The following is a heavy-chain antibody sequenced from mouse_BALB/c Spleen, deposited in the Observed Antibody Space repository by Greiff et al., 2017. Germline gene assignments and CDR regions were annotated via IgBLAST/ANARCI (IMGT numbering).Heavy chain of an antibody. CDR1: GFTFSSYS. V-gene: IGHV5-9-3*01. D-gene: IGHD2-12*01. Sequence: EVKLVESGGGLVKPGGSLKLSCAASGFTFSSYSMSWVRQTPEKRLEWVATISSGGSYTYYPDSVKGRFTISRDNAENTLYLQMSSLKSEDTAMYYCARHYDEDYWGQGTSVTVSS. J-gene: IGHJ4*01. CDR3: ARHYDEDY. CDR2: ISSGGSYT.